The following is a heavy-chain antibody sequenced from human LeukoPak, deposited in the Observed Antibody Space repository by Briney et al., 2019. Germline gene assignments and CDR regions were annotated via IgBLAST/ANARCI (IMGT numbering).Heavy chain of an antibody. D-gene: IGHD6-6*01. CDR3: ARESSSLYYYYGMDV. V-gene: IGHV4-59*01. Sequence: SETLSLTCTVSGGSISSYYWRWIRQPPGKGLEWIGYIYYSGSANHNPSLKSRVTISVDTSKNQFSLKLSSVTAADTAVYYCARESSSLYYYYGMDVWGQGTTVTVSS. CDR2: IYYSGSA. CDR1: GGSISSYY. J-gene: IGHJ6*02.